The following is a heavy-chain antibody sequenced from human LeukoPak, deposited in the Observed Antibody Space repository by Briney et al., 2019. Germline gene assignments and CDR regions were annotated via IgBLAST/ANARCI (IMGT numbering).Heavy chain of an antibody. J-gene: IGHJ4*02. CDR3: ARDLGYGGNSLDY. D-gene: IGHD4-23*01. CDR2: IRYDGSNR. Sequence: GGSLRLSCGVSGFTFSSYGMHWVRQAPGKGLEWVAYIRYDGSNRHYADSVKGRFTITRDNSKNTLYLQMNSLRVEDTAVYYCARDLGYGGNSLDYWGQGTLVTVSS. V-gene: IGHV3-30*02. CDR1: GFTFSSYG.